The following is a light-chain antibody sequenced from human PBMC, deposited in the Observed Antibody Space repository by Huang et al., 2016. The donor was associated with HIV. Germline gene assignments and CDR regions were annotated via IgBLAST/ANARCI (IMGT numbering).Light chain of an antibody. V-gene: IGKV4-1*01. J-gene: IGKJ1*01. CDR1: QSVYSSSTSKDY. CDR3: QQYYSSPQT. Sequence: DIIMTQSPDSLAVSLGERATLNCRSSQSVYSSSTSKDYMAWFQQNPGKPPRLLLFWASTREAGGPDRFSGSGSGTHFTLTIANLEAEDAAIYYCQQYYSSPQTFGQGTRVEVK. CDR2: WAS.